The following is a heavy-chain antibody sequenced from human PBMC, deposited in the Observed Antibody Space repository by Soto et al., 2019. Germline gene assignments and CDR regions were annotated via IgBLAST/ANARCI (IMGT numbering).Heavy chain of an antibody. Sequence: EVQLVESGGGLVKPGGSLRLSCAASGFTFSSYSMNWVRQAPGKGLEWVSSISSSSSYIYYADSVKGRFTISRDNAKNSLYLQMNSLRAEDPAVYYCASDSYYYYYMDVWGKGTTVTVSS. CDR2: ISSSSSYI. CDR3: ASDSYYYYYMDV. V-gene: IGHV3-21*01. J-gene: IGHJ6*03. CDR1: GFTFSSYS.